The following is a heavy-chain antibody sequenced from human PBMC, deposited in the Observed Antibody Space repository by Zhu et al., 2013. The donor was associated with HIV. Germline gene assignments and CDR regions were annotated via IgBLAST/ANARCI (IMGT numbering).Heavy chain of an antibody. CDR2: IYHSGST. J-gene: IGHJ6*03. CDR3: ARVGAILGRGGSGLYYYYMDV. V-gene: IGHV4-4*02. Sequence: QVQLQESGPGLVKPSGTLSLTCAVSGGSISSSNWWSWVRQPPGKGLEWIGEIYHSGSTYYNPSLKSRVTISVDTSKNQFSLKLSSVTAADTAVYYCARVGAILGRGGSGLYYYYMDVWGQRATVTVSS. D-gene: IGHD3-10*01. CDR1: GGSISSSNW.